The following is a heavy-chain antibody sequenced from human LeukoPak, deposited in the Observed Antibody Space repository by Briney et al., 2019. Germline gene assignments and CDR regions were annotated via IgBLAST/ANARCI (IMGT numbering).Heavy chain of an antibody. Sequence: ASVKVSCKVSVYTLTEVSMHWVRQAPGNRLESIGGFDPEDGETIYAQKFQGRVTMAEETSTDTAYMELSSVRSEDTAVYYCTTGAPTVTAYEFDYWGQGTLVTVSS. D-gene: IGHD4-11*01. V-gene: IGHV1-24*01. CDR1: VYTLTEVS. CDR2: FDPEDGET. J-gene: IGHJ4*02. CDR3: TTGAPTVTAYEFDY.